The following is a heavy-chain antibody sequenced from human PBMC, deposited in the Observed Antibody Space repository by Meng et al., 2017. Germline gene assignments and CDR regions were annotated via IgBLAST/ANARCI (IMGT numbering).Heavy chain of an antibody. CDR1: GGSLRGYY. Sequence: VHFKRWGAGLLRPSETLSLTCAVHGGSLRGYYGGWIRQPPGKGLEWIGEINHSGSTNYNPSLKSRVTISVDTSKNQFSLKLSSVTAADTAVYYCARRRGGSSDWFDPWGQGTLVTVSS. D-gene: IGHD6-6*01. V-gene: IGHV4-34*01. CDR2: INHSGST. CDR3: ARRRGGSSDWFDP. J-gene: IGHJ5*02.